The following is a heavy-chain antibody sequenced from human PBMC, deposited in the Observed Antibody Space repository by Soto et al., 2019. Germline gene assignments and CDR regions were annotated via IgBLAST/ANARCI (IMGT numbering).Heavy chain of an antibody. CDR1: GFTFSSYS. D-gene: IGHD3-22*01. V-gene: IGHV3-48*01. CDR3: ARNYYDSGGGFDY. Sequence: GGSLRLSCAASGFTFSSYSMNWVRQAPGKGLEWVSYISSSSSTIYYADSVKGRFTISRDNSKNTLYLQMNSLRAEDTAVYYCARNYYDSGGGFDYWGQGTLVTVSS. CDR2: ISSSSSTI. J-gene: IGHJ4*02.